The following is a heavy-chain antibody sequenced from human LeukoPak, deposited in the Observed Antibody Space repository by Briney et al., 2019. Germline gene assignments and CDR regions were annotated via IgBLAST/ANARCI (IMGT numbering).Heavy chain of an antibody. CDR1: GGSFSGYY. Sequence: SETLSLTCAVYGGSFSGYYWSWIRQPPGKGLEWIGEINHSGSTNYNPSLKSRVTISVDTSKNQFSLKLSSVTAADTAVYYCARAAWPSPSSSWQRSHYYYGMDVWGQGTTVTVSS. CDR3: ARAAWPSPSSSWQRSHYYYGMDV. V-gene: IGHV4-34*01. J-gene: IGHJ6*02. D-gene: IGHD6-13*01. CDR2: INHSGST.